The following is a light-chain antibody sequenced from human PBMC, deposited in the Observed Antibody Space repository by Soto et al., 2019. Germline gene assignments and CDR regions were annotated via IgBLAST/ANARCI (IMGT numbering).Light chain of an antibody. Sequence: QSALTQPASVSGSPGQSITISWTGTSSDVGSYNFVSWYQQHPGKAPKFMIYEGSKRPSGVSNRFSGSKSGNTASLTIPGLQAEDEADYYCCSYAGSSSYVFGTGTKLTVL. V-gene: IGLV2-23*01. CDR3: CSYAGSSSYV. J-gene: IGLJ1*01. CDR1: SSDVGSYNF. CDR2: EGS.